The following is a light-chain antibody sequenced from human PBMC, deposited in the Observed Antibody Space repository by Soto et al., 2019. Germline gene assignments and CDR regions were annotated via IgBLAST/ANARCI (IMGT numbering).Light chain of an antibody. V-gene: IGKV3-11*01. CDR3: HQRIDWSQT. CDR2: ESS. J-gene: IGKJ1*01. CDR1: LNVATC. Sequence: TQSPATLSLSPGERATLSSRSSLNVATCLDWYQQKPGQAHRLLIYESSTRATGIAARFSGSGSGTDFTLSGSSPEPADFTIYYCHQRIDWSQTFGHGTKA.